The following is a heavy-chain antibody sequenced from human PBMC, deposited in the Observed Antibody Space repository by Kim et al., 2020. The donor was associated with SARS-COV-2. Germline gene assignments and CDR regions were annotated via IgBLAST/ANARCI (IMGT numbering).Heavy chain of an antibody. CDR2: T. D-gene: IGHD5-18*01. Sequence: TYYNPSLKSRVTISVDTSKNQSSLKLGSVTAADTAVYYCARRYSYGYFDYWGQGTLVTVSS. V-gene: IGHV4-39*01. J-gene: IGHJ4*02. CDR3: ARRYSYGYFDY.